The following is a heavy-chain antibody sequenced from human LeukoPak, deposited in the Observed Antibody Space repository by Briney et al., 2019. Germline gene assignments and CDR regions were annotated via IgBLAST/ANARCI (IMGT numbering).Heavy chain of an antibody. V-gene: IGHV4-59*08. D-gene: IGHD2-15*01. CDR2: IYHSGNT. Sequence: RPSETLSLTCTVSGGSMTYYYWTWIRQPPGKGLEWIGYIYHSGNTNYNPSLKSRVTISVDTSKNQFSLMLGSVTAADTAVFYCARQRGGYVDYWGQGTLVTVSS. J-gene: IGHJ4*02. CDR1: GGSMTYYY. CDR3: ARQRGGYVDY.